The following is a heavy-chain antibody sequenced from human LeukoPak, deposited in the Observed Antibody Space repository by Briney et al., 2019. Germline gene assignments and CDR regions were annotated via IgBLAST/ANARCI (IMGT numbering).Heavy chain of an antibody. J-gene: IGHJ3*02. CDR3: ARHMGTVVTGTGGDAFDT. D-gene: IGHD2-8*02. CDR2: FYYSGST. Sequence: SETLSLTCTVSGASVSSSTYYWGWIRQPPGKGLEWIGTFYYSGSTYYNPSLKCRVTISVDRSKNQFSLKLTSVTAADTAVYHCARHMGTVVTGTGGDAFDTWGQGTMVTVSS. V-gene: IGHV4-39*01. CDR1: GASVSSSTYY.